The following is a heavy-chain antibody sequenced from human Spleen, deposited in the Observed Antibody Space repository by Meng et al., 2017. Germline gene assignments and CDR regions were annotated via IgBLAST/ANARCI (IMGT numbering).Heavy chain of an antibody. V-gene: IGHV4-34*01. Sequence: QGRRPHGGDHLLKTSATLPLSCVLSGGSFPDYYLCCIRQPPVKGLEWIREINHSGSTNYNPSLESRATISVDTSQNNLSLKLSSVTAADSAVYYCARGPTTMAHDFDYWGQGTLVTVSS. D-gene: IGHD4-11*01. CDR2: INHSGST. CDR1: GGSFPDYY. CDR3: ARGPTTMAHDFDY. J-gene: IGHJ4*02.